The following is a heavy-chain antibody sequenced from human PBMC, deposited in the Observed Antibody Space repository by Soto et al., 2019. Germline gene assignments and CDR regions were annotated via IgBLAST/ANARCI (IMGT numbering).Heavy chain of an antibody. CDR2: ISYDGSNK. V-gene: IGHV3-30*03. Sequence: WGSLRLSCAASGFTFSSYVMHWVRQAPGKGLEWVAVISYDGSNKYYADSVKGRFTISRDNSKNTLYLQMNSLRAEDTAVYYCAILSLGGAPWSPYYYYGMDVWDPGPPVTV. CDR1: GFTFSSYV. D-gene: IGHD2-8*01. CDR3: AILSLGGAPWSPYYYYGMDV. J-gene: IGHJ6*02.